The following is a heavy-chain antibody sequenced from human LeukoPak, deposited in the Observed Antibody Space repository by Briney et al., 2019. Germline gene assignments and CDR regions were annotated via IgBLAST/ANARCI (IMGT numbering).Heavy chain of an antibody. D-gene: IGHD4-17*01. CDR2: IWYDGSNK. Sequence: GRSLRLSCAASGFTFSSYGMHWVRQAPGKGLEWVAVIWYDGSNKYYADSVKGRFTISRDNSKNTLYLQMNSLRAEDTAVYYCARGHYGDYSGMDVWGQGTTVTVSS. J-gene: IGHJ6*02. CDR1: GFTFSSYG. V-gene: IGHV3-30*19. CDR3: ARGHYGDYSGMDV.